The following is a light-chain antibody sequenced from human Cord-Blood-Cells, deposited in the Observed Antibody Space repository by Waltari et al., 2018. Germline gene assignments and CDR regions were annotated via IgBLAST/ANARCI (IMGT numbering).Light chain of an antibody. CDR1: SSDVGSYNF. CDR2: EGS. Sequence: QSALTQPPSVSGSPGQSITISCTGTSSDVGSYNFVSWYQQHPGKAPKLMIDEGSKRPTGVSNRFSGSKSGNTASLTISVLQAEDEADYYCCSYAGSSTYVVFGGGTKLTVL. J-gene: IGLJ2*01. V-gene: IGLV2-23*01. CDR3: CSYAGSSTYVV.